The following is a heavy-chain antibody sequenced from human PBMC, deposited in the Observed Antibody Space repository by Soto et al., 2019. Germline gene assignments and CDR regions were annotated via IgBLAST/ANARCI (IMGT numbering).Heavy chain of an antibody. J-gene: IGHJ4*02. Sequence: QVQLQQWGAGLLKPSETLSLTCAVYGGSFSGYYWSWIRQPPGKGLVWVGEINHSGNTNYNPSLKSRVTISVDTSKHPFALKLSSVAAADRAVYYCASFPRIAADRSPLYFDYWGQGTLVTVSS. V-gene: IGHV4-34*01. CDR3: ASFPRIAADRSPLYFDY. CDR2: INHSGNT. CDR1: GGSFSGYY. D-gene: IGHD6-6*01.